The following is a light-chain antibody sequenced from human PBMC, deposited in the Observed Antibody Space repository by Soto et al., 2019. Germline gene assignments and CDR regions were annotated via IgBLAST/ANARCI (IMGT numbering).Light chain of an antibody. J-gene: IGKJ4*02. CDR3: QQFDSSKLK. CDR2: GAS. V-gene: IGKV3-20*01. CDR1: HSVSSNY. Sequence: VLAQSAGTLSLSPSDRATPACSTSHSVSSNYLAWYQQKPGQAPRFLIYGASSMASGIPERFSGSGSGTDFTLTISRLQPEDFAVYYCQQFDSSKLKSCGGTKVDI.